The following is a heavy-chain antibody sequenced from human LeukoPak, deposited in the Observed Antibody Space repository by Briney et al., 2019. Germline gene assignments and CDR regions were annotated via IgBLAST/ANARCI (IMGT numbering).Heavy chain of an antibody. CDR2: IKQDGSKK. D-gene: IGHD5-24*01. Sequence: VGSLRLSCVASGFPFSSYWMTWVRQAPGKGLEWVANIKQDGSKKSYVDSVKGRFTISRDNAKNSLYLQMNSLRAEDTAIYYCTRVGYIDEGIDYWGQGTLVTVSS. J-gene: IGHJ4*02. CDR1: GFPFSSYW. CDR3: TRVGYIDEGIDY. V-gene: IGHV3-7*04.